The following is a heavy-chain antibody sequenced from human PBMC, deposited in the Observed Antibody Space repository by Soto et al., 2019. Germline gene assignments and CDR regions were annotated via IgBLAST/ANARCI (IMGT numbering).Heavy chain of an antibody. J-gene: IGHJ4*02. Sequence: GEPLKISCAASGFTFSNYGMYWVRQAPGKGLEWVAGISYAGSNQYHADSVRGRFTISRDNSKNTLYLQMNSLRSEDTAVYYCAKLLYHYDSSGFTADYWGQGTQVTVSS. D-gene: IGHD3-22*01. CDR2: ISYAGSNQ. V-gene: IGHV3-30*18. CDR1: GFTFSNYG. CDR3: AKLLYHYDSSGFTADY.